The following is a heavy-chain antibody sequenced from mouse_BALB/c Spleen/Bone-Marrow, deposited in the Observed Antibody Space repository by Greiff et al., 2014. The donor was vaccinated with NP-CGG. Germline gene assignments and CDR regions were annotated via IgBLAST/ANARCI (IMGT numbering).Heavy chain of an antibody. V-gene: IGHV14-3*02. J-gene: IGHJ3*01. Sequence: EVQLQQSGAELVKPGASVKLSCTASGFNIKDTYMHWVKQRPEQGLEWIGRIDPANGNTKYDPNFQGKATITADTSSNTAYLQLSSLTSEDTAFYYCASYYYDGAWFAYWGQGTLVTVSA. D-gene: IGHD1-1*01. CDR2: IDPANGNT. CDR3: ASYYYDGAWFAY. CDR1: GFNIKDTY.